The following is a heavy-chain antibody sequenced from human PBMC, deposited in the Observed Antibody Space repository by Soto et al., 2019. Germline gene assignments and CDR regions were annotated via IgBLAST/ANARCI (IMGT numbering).Heavy chain of an antibody. Sequence: PGGSLRLSCAASGFTFSNAWMNWVRQAPGKGLEWVGRIKSKTDGGTTDYAAPVKGRFTISRDDSKNTLYLQMNSLKTEDTAVYYCTTELGFYYDSLTGYPMDLWYFDYWGQGTLVSVSS. CDR3: TTELGFYYDSLTGYPMDLWYFDY. V-gene: IGHV3-15*07. CDR1: GFTFSNAW. J-gene: IGHJ4*02. CDR2: IKSKTDGGTT. D-gene: IGHD3-9*01.